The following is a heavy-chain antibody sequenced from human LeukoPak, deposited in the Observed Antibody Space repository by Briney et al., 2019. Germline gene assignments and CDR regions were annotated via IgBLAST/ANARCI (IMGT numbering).Heavy chain of an antibody. CDR1: GYTFDDYG. Sequence: ASLKVSCKASGYTFDDYGISGVRQAPGQRREWMGWISTYNGATNYEQKLQGRVTMTTDTSTSTASIELRSLRSDDTAVYSCARGRGGEQWLDNAFDIWGQGTMVTVSS. J-gene: IGHJ3*02. CDR2: ISTYNGAT. CDR3: ARGRGGEQWLDNAFDI. D-gene: IGHD5-18*01. V-gene: IGHV1-18*04.